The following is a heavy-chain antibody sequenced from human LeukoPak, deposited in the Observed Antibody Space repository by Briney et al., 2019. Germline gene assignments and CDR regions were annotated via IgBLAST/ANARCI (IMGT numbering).Heavy chain of an antibody. J-gene: IGHJ4*02. CDR3: ARDNVEAGSGSFGYY. Sequence: SETLSLTCTVSGYSISSGYYWGWIRQPPGKGLEWIGSIYHSGSTYYNPSLKSRVTISVDTSKNQFSLKLSSVTAADTAVYYCARDNVEAGSGSFGYYWGQGTLVTVSS. CDR1: GYSISSGYY. V-gene: IGHV4-38-2*02. D-gene: IGHD3-10*01. CDR2: IYHSGST.